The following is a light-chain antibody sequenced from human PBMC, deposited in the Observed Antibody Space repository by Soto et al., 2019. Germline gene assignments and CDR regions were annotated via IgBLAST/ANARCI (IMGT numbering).Light chain of an antibody. J-gene: IGLJ3*02. Sequence: QSVLTQPPSVTGAPGQRVTISCTGSHSDIGAGYGVHWYQQFPGTAPKLLISANNIRPSGVPDRFSGSKSGTSASLAITGLQAEDEADYYCQSYDSSLSGSGVFGGGTKVTVL. CDR3: QSYDSSLSGSGV. CDR1: HSDIGAGYG. V-gene: IGLV1-40*01. CDR2: ANN.